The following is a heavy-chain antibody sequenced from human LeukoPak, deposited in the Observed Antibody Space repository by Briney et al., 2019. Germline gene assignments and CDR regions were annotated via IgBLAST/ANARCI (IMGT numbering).Heavy chain of an antibody. V-gene: IGHV4-39*07. Sequence: SETLSLTCTVSGGSISSGTYYWSWIRQPPGKGLEWIGEINHSGSTNYNPSLKSRVTISVDTSKNQFSLKLSSVTAADTAVYYCARGQRSLPAPHIQSASSSWSLDPWGQGTLVTVSS. CDR2: INHSGST. CDR1: GGSISSGTYY. CDR3: ARGQRSLPAPHIQSASSSWSLDP. J-gene: IGHJ5*02. D-gene: IGHD6-13*01.